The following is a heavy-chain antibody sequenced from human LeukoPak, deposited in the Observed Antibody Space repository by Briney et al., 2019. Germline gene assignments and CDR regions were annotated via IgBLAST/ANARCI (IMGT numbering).Heavy chain of an antibody. D-gene: IGHD3-10*01. CDR3: AGGRDSGSYYNPLGY. V-gene: IGHV4-59*11. CDR1: GGSISSHY. CDR2: IYYSGST. J-gene: IGHJ4*02. Sequence: SETLSLTCTVSGGSISSHYWSWIRRPPGKGLEWIGYIYYSGSTNYNPSLKSRVTISVDTSKNQFSLKLSSVTAADTAVYYCAGGRDSGSYYNPLGYWGQGTLVTVSS.